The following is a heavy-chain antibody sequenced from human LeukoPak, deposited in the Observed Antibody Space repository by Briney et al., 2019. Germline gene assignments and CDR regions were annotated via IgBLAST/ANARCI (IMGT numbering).Heavy chain of an antibody. J-gene: IGHJ4*02. D-gene: IGHD3-16*01. CDR2: INHSGST. CDR3: ASGTWGPFDY. V-gene: IGHV4-34*01. CDR1: GGSLRGYY. Sequence: KPSETLSLTCAVYGGSLRGYYWSWIRHPPGKGLEWIGKINHSGSTNYNPSLKSRVTISVDTSKNQFSLKLSSVSAADTAVYYCASGTWGPFDYWGQGTLVTVYS.